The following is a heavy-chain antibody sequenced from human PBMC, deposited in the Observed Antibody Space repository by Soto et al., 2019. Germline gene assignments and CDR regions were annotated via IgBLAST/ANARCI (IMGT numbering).Heavy chain of an antibody. CDR1: GGSIRNVY. CDR2: IYHSGNT. Sequence: QVQLQESGPGLVKPSETLSLTCTVSGGSIRNVYWSWIRQPPGKGLEWIGFIYHSGNTKYNPSLTSRVTISIDTSNNQFTLSLKSVTAADTAVYFCARAHAPTLPFDYWGQGTLVTVSS. J-gene: IGHJ4*02. D-gene: IGHD2-15*01. V-gene: IGHV4-59*01. CDR3: ARAHAPTLPFDY.